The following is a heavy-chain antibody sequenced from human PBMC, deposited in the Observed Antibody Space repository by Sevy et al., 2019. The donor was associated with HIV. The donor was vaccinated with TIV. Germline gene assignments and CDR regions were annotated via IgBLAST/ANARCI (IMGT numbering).Heavy chain of an antibody. CDR3: ARASDIVVVPAAIFGWFDP. J-gene: IGHJ5*02. Sequence: GGSLRLSCAASGFTFSSYRMSWVRQAPGKGLEWVANIKQDGSEKYYVDSVKGRFTISRDNAKNSLYLQMNSLRAEDTAVYYCARASDIVVVPAAIFGWFDPWGQGTLVTVSS. CDR1: GFTFSSYR. CDR2: IKQDGSEK. V-gene: IGHV3-7*01. D-gene: IGHD2-2*02.